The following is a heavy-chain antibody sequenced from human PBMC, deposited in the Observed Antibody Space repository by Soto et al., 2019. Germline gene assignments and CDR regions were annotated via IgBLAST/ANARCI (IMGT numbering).Heavy chain of an antibody. V-gene: IGHV3-23*01. D-gene: IGHD6-13*01. CDR1: GFTFSSYA. CDR3: AKVKQQPLFFDY. Sequence: EVQLLESGGGLVQPGGSLRLSCAASGFTFSSYAMSWVRQAPGKGLEWVSAISGSGGSTYYAESVKGRFTISRDNYKNTLYLQMNSLRAEDTAVYYCAKVKQQPLFFDYWGQGTLVTVSS. CDR2: ISGSGGST. J-gene: IGHJ4*02.